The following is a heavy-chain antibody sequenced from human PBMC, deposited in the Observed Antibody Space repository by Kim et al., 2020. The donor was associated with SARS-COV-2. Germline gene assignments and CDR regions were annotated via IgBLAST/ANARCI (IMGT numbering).Heavy chain of an antibody. CDR3: AKDPWHDAGIAVAGFDY. D-gene: IGHD6-19*01. J-gene: IGHJ4*02. Sequence: VKGRFTISRDNSKNTLYLQMNSLRAEDTAVYYCAKDPWHDAGIAVAGFDYWGQGTLVTVSS. V-gene: IGHV3-30*02.